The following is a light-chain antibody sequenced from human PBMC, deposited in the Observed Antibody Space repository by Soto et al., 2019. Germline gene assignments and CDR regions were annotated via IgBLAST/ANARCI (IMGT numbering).Light chain of an antibody. CDR3: CSYGGSYTWV. Sequence: QSALTQPRSVSGSPGQSVTISCTGTSGDVGGYNFVSWYQQHPGKVPTLVIFHVSHRPSGVPDRFSGSKSGNTASLTISGLQAEDEADYYCCSYGGSYTWVFGGGTKLTVL. CDR2: HVS. CDR1: SGDVGGYNF. J-gene: IGLJ2*01. V-gene: IGLV2-11*01.